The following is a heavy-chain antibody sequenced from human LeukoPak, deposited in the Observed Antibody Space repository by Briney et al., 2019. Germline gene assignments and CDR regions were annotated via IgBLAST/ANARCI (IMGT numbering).Heavy chain of an antibody. J-gene: IGHJ6*02. CDR2: IVASLGNA. CDR1: GCTFTSYA. Sequence: ASVKVSCKASGCTFTSYAISWVRQARGQGLEWMGRIVASLGNANYAQKFQGRVTITTDKSTSTAYMELSSLRSEDTAAYYCARDRDSSVYYYYYYGMDVWSQGTTVTVSS. CDR3: ARDRDSSVYYYYYYGMDV. V-gene: IGHV1-69*04. D-gene: IGHD6-19*01.